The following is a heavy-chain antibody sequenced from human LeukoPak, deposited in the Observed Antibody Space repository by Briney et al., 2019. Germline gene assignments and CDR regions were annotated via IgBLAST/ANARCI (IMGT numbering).Heavy chain of an antibody. J-gene: IGHJ5*02. V-gene: IGHV3-74*01. Sequence: GGSLRLSCAASGFTFSSYWMHWVRQAPGKGLVWVSRINSDGSSTSYAGSVKGRFTISRDNAKNTLYLQMNSLRAEDTAVYYCARVKYQRAWFDPWGQGTLVTVSS. CDR3: ARVKYQRAWFDP. CDR1: GFTFSSYW. CDR2: INSDGSST. D-gene: IGHD2-2*01.